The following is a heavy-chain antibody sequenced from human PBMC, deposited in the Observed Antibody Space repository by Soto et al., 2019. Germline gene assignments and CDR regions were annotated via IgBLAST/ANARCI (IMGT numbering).Heavy chain of an antibody. J-gene: IGHJ4*02. D-gene: IGHD4-17*01. CDR2: SWYDGTNK. V-gene: IGHV3-33*01. CDR1: AFTFRNYG. Sequence: QVQLVESGGGVVQPGGSLRLSCAASAFTFRNYGMHWVRQAPGKGLAWVAVSWYDGTNKYYADSVKGRFTISRDNSKNTLSLQMNSLRAEDTAMYYCARDLFGDYGLDYWGQGTLVTVSS. CDR3: ARDLFGDYGLDY.